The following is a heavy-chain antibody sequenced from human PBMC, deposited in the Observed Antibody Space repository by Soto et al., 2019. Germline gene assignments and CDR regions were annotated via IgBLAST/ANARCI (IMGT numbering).Heavy chain of an antibody. J-gene: IGHJ6*02. D-gene: IGHD2-15*01. CDR3: AREVEVVVAATGHYYYYGMDV. V-gene: IGHV3-30-3*01. Sequence: SLRLSCAASGFTFSSYAMHWVRQAPGKGLEWVAVISYDGSNKYYADSVKGRFTISRDNSKNTLYLQMNSLRAEDTAVYYCAREVEVVVAATGHYYYYGMDVWGQGTTVTVSS. CDR1: GFTFSSYA. CDR2: ISYDGSNK.